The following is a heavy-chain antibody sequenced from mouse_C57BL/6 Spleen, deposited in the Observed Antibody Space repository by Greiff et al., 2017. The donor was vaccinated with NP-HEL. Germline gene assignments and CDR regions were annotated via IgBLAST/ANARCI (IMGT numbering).Heavy chain of an antibody. CDR1: GYSITSGYD. J-gene: IGHJ1*03. CDR3: ARKKDYDYDGWYFDV. V-gene: IGHV3-1*01. Sequence: EVQRVESGPGMVKPSQSLSLTCTVTGYSITSGYDWHWIRHFPGNKLEWMGYISYSGSTNYNPSLKSRISITPDTSKNHFFLKLNSVTTEDTATYYCARKKDYDYDGWYFDVWGTGTTVTVSS. D-gene: IGHD2-4*01. CDR2: ISYSGST.